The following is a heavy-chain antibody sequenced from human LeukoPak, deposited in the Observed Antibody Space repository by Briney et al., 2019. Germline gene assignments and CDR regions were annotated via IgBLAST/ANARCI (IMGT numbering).Heavy chain of an antibody. CDR3: ASMGGMATIDQVDY. D-gene: IGHD5-24*01. Sequence: SETLSLTCAVSGGSISSSNWWSWVRPPPGKGLEWIGEIYHSGSTNYNPSLKSRVTISVDKSKNQFSLKLSSVTAADTAVYYCASMGGMATIDQVDYWGQGTLVTVSS. J-gene: IGHJ4*02. CDR2: IYHSGST. CDR1: GGSISSSNW. V-gene: IGHV4-4*02.